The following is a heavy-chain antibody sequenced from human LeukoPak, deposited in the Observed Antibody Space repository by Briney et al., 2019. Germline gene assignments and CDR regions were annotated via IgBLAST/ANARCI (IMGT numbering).Heavy chain of an antibody. J-gene: IGHJ4*02. V-gene: IGHV3-30*04. Sequence: PGRSLRLSCTASGFTFSSYAMHWVRQAPGKGLEWVAVISYDGSNKYYADSVKGRFTISRDNSKNTLYLQMNSLRAEDTAVYYCARVVGAEYYFDYWGQGTLVTVSS. CDR1: GFTFSSYA. CDR3: ARVVGAEYYFDY. CDR2: ISYDGSNK. D-gene: IGHD1-26*01.